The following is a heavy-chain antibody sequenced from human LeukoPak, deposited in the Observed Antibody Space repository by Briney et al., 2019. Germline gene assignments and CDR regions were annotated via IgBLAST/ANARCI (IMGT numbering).Heavy chain of an antibody. CDR3: AEDGIVGATRDYFDY. V-gene: IGHV3-23*01. CDR1: GFTFSSYA. J-gene: IGHJ4*02. D-gene: IGHD1-26*01. Sequence: GGSLRLSCAASGFTFSSYAMSWVRQAPGKGLEWVSAISGSGGSTYYADSVKGRFTISRDNSKNTLYLQMNSLRAEDTAVYYCAEDGIVGATRDYFDYWGQGTLVTVSS. CDR2: ISGSGGST.